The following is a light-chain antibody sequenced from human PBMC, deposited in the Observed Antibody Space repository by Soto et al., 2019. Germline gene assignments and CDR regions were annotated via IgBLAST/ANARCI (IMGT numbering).Light chain of an antibody. J-gene: IGKJ4*01. V-gene: IGKV1-33*01. CDR1: HDIGNY. CDR2: DAT. Sequence: IRMTQSPSSLSASTGDRVTITCRASHDIGNYLSWYQQKLGNAPKLLIYDATNLETGVPPRFSGSGSGTDFSLTITSLQPGDFATYYCQQYGDLPLTFGGRTKVEIK. CDR3: QQYGDLPLT.